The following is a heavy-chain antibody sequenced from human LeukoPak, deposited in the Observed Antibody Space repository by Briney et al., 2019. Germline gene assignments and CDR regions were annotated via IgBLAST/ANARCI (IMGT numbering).Heavy chain of an antibody. CDR1: GFTFSSYA. Sequence: GGSLRLSCAASGFTFSSYAMHWVRQAPGKGLEWVAVISYGGSNKYYADSVKGRFTISRDNSKNTLYLQMNSLRAEDTAVYYCARGYYDSSGSDIWGQGTMVTVSS. CDR3: ARGYYDSSGSDI. CDR2: ISYGGSNK. V-gene: IGHV3-30-3*01. D-gene: IGHD3-22*01. J-gene: IGHJ3*02.